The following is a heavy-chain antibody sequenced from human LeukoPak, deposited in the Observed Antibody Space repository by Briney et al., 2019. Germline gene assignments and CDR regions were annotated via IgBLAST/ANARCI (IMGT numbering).Heavy chain of an antibody. D-gene: IGHD6-13*01. V-gene: IGHV3-53*01. J-gene: IGHJ5*02. Sequence: GGSLRLSCAASGFTFSSYWMNWARQAPGKGLEWVSLIYGGGNTYYADSVKGRFTISRDNSKNTLYLQTDSLRAEDTAVYYCARTYSSNWAFDNWGQGTLVTVSS. CDR1: GFTFSSYW. CDR3: ARTYSSNWAFDN. CDR2: IYGGGNT.